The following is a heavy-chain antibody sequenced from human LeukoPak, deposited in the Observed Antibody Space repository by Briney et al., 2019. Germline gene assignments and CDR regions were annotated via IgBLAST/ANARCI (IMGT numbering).Heavy chain of an antibody. CDR3: ARGRVAGDSSGYPDY. CDR1: SGSISSSSYY. J-gene: IGHJ4*02. CDR2: IYYSGST. D-gene: IGHD3-22*01. Sequence: SETLSLTCTVSSGSISSSSYYWGWIRQPPGKGLEWIGRIYYSGSTYYNPSLKSRVTISVDTSKNQFSLKLSSVTAADTAVYYCARGRVAGDSSGYPDYWGQGTLVTVSS. V-gene: IGHV4-39*07.